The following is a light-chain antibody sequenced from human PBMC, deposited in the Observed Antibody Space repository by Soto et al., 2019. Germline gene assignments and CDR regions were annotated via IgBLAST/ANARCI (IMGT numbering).Light chain of an antibody. Sequence: EIVLTQSPGTLSLSPGERATLSCRASQSVSSSYLAWYQQKPGQAPRLLIYGASSRATGIPDRFSGSGSGTDFTLTISRLEPEDFAVHYCQQYGSLGVTFGPGTKVDIK. CDR2: GAS. V-gene: IGKV3-20*01. J-gene: IGKJ3*01. CDR1: QSVSSSY. CDR3: QQYGSLGVT.